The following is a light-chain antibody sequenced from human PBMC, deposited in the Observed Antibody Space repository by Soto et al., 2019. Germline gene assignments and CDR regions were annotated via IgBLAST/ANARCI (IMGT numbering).Light chain of an antibody. CDR1: QTISSTY. J-gene: IGKJ1*01. CDR2: AAY. CDR3: QPYGSSPKT. V-gene: IGKV3-20*01. Sequence: VLTQFPNTLSLSPGDRSTLSCMASQTISSTYLAWYQQKPGQAPRLLIYAAYTRATGIPDRFSGSGSGTDFTLTISRLEPEDFAVYYCQPYGSSPKTVGPGTKVEIK.